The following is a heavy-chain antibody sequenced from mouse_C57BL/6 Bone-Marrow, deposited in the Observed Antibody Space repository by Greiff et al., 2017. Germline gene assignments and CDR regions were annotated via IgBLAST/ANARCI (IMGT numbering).Heavy chain of an antibody. CDR2: FDPSDSYT. CDR1: GYTFTSYW. J-gene: IGHJ2*01. CDR3: AREGALSGDFDY. V-gene: IGHV1-50*01. Sequence: QVQLQQPGAGLVKPGASVKLSCKASGYTFTSYWMQWVKQRPGQGLEWIGEFDPSDSYTNYIQKFKGKATLTVDTSSSTAYMQLSSLTSEDSAVYYCAREGALSGDFDYWGQGTTLTVSS. D-gene: IGHD1-3*01.